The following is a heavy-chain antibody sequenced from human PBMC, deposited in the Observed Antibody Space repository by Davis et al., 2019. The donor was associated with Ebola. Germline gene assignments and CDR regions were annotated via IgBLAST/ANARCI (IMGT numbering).Heavy chain of an antibody. CDR2: INTNTGNP. J-gene: IGHJ6*04. Sequence: AASVKVSCKASGYTLTTYAMNWVRQAPGQGLEWMGWINTNTGNPTYAQGFTGRFVFSLDTSVSTAYLQISSLKAEDTAVYYCAKGPWLVSYYYYGMDVWGKGTTVTVPS. V-gene: IGHV7-4-1*02. CDR3: AKGPWLVSYYYYGMDV. D-gene: IGHD6-19*01. CDR1: GYTLTTYA.